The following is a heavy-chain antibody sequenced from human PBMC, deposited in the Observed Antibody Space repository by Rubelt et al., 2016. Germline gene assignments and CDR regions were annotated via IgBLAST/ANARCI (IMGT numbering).Heavy chain of an antibody. Sequence: QVLLQESGPGLVKPSETLSLTCTVSGGSISGYYWSWIRQPPGQGLEWIGSVYYSGSTYYNSSLKNRVTISADTSKNQFSLKLTSVTAADTAVYYCVRDGRSSGIDHWGQGTLVTVSS. CDR1: GGSISGYY. J-gene: IGHJ4*02. D-gene: IGHD6-6*01. CDR3: VRDGRSSGIDH. V-gene: IGHV4-59*12. CDR2: VYYSGST.